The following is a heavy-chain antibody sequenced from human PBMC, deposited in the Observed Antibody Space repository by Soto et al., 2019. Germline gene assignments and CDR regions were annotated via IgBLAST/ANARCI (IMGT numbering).Heavy chain of an antibody. J-gene: IGHJ4*02. CDR1: GYTFTDYD. Sequence: QVQLVRSGAEVRKPGASVKVSCKTSGYTFTDYDINWVRQAPGQGLEWVGRMNPNSGRTDYAQKLEGRVTMTRDISISTAYMELSSLGYDDTAVYFCSTWGRNGWYTGFFWGQGTLVTVSS. D-gene: IGHD6-19*01. CDR3: STWGRNGWYTGFF. V-gene: IGHV1-8*02. CDR2: MNPNSGRT.